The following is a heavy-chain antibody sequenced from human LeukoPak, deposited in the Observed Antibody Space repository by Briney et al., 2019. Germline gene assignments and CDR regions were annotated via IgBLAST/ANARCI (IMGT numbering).Heavy chain of an antibody. D-gene: IGHD1-26*01. J-gene: IGHJ4*02. V-gene: IGHV3-23*01. Sequence: GGSLRLSCAASGFTFSNYALTWVRQAPGKGLEWVSTISGTGGSTYYADSVKGRFTISRDSSKNTLYLQRSGLRVEDTAVYYCAKGLTSGSSYAFDSWGQGTLVTVSS. CDR2: ISGTGGST. CDR3: AKGLTSGSSYAFDS. CDR1: GFTFSNYA.